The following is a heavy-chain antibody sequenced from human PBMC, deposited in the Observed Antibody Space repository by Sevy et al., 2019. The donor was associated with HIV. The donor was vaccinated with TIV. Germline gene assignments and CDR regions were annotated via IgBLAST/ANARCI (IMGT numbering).Heavy chain of an antibody. V-gene: IGHV3-7*01. D-gene: IGHD1-1*01. J-gene: IGHJ4*02. CDR2: INQDGSVK. Sequence: GGSLRLSCVASGFTFSSYWMNWVRLAPGKGLEWVANINQDGSVKYFVDSVKGRFTISRDNAKNSLYLQMNSLTVEDTAIYYCAREWYMHSGDYWGQGTLVTVSS. CDR1: GFTFSSYW. CDR3: AREWYMHSGDY.